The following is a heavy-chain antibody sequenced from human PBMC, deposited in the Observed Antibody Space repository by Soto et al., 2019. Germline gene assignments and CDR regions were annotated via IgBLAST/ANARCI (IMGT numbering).Heavy chain of an antibody. CDR3: AKNVGYCSTTNCHAAFDY. CDR2: ISGSGGST. J-gene: IGHJ4*02. Sequence: GGSLRLSCAASGLTFSSYAMSWVRQAPGKGLEWVSLISGSGGSTYYADSVKGRFTISRDNSKTTLYLQLNSLRVEDTAIYYCAKNVGYCSTTNCHAAFDYWGQGTLVTVSS. CDR1: GLTFSSYA. D-gene: IGHD2-2*03. V-gene: IGHV3-23*01.